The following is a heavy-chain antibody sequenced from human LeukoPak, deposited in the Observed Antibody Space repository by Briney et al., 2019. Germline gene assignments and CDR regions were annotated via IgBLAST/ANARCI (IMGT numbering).Heavy chain of an antibody. V-gene: IGHV3-73*01. Sequence: GGSLGLSCAASGFTFSGSAMHWVRQASGKGLEWVGRIRSKANSYATAYAASVKGRFTISRDDSKNTAYLQMNSLKTEDTAVYYCTSYHYGMDVWGQGTTVTVSS. CDR1: GFTFSGSA. CDR3: TSYHYGMDV. J-gene: IGHJ6*02. CDR2: IRSKANSYAT.